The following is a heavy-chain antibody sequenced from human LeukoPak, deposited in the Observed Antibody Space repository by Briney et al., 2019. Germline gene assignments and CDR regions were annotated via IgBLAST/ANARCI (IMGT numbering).Heavy chain of an antibody. CDR3: ARGPPACSTNCYGYLDY. V-gene: IGHV3-53*01. CDR2: IYSGGDT. Sequence: GGSLRLSCAASGFTVSANYMSWVRQAPGKGLEWISLIYSGGDTYYPDSVRGRFTITRDNSKNTLYLQMNSLRADDTAVYYCARGPPACSTNCYGYLDYWGQGALVTVSS. D-gene: IGHD2-2*01. CDR1: GFTVSANY. J-gene: IGHJ4*02.